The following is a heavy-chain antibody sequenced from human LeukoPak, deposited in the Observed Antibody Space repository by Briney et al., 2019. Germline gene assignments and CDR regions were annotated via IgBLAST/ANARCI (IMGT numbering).Heavy chain of an antibody. CDR1: GFTFDDYA. CDR3: AKDIFNLAYCGGDCYSGFDY. CDR2: ISGDGGST. D-gene: IGHD2-21*02. J-gene: IGHJ4*02. V-gene: IGHV3-43*02. Sequence: GGSLRLSCAGSGFTFDDYAMHWVRQAPGKGLEWVSFISGDGGSTYCADSVKGRFTISRDNSKNSLYLQMNSLRTEDTALYYCAKDIFNLAYCGGDCYSGFDYWGQGTLVTVSS.